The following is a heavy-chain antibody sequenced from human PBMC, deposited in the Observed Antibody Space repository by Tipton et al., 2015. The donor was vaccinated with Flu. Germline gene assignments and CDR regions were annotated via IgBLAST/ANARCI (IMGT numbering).Heavy chain of an antibody. J-gene: IGHJ4*02. CDR2: INSDGSST. Sequence: SLRLSCAASGFTFSNYWMHWVRQAPGKGLVWVSHINSDGSSTTYADSVKGRFTISRDNAKNTLYLQMNSLRAEDTSVYYCARALAAPGAHWCQGTLVTVSS. D-gene: IGHD6-6*01. CDR3: ARALAAPGAH. V-gene: IGHV3-74*01. CDR1: GFTFSNYW.